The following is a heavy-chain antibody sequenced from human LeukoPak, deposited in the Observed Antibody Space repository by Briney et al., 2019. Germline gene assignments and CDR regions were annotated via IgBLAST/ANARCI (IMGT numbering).Heavy chain of an antibody. V-gene: IGHV1-8*01. CDR3: ARETDWNYVSVGDY. D-gene: IGHD1-7*01. Sequence: ASVKVSCKASGYTFTSYDINWVRQATGQGLEWMGWMNPNSGNTGYAQKFQGRVTMTRNTSISTAYMELSSLRSEDTAVYYCARETDWNYVSVGDYWGQGTLVTVSS. CDR1: GYTFTSYD. J-gene: IGHJ4*02. CDR2: MNPNSGNT.